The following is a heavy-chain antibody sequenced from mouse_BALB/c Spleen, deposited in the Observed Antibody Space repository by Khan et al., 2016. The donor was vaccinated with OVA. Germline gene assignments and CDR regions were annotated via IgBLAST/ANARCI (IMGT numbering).Heavy chain of an antibody. V-gene: IGHV5-6-5*01. J-gene: IGHJ4*01. Sequence: EVELVESGGGLVKPGGSLTLSCAASGFIFSNYAMSWVRQTPEKRLEWVASITTGGSSYYPDTVKDRFTIPRDNARYILYQQMSSLLSEDTYYCGRGLDAMAYWGQGTSVTVSA. CDR1: GFIFSNYA. CDR3: GRGLDAMAY. CDR2: ITTGGSS.